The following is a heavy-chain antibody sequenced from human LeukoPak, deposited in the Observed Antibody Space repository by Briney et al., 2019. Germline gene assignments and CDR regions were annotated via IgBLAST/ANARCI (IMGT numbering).Heavy chain of an antibody. V-gene: IGHV3-7*01. CDR1: GFTFSSYW. Sequence: GGSLRLSCAASGFTFSSYWMSWVRQAPGKGLEWVANIKKDGSEKYSVDSVKGRFTISRDNAKTSLYLQMNSLRAEDTAVYYCARHLSGITGYTYGRGIDYWGQGTLVTVSS. D-gene: IGHD5-18*01. J-gene: IGHJ4*02. CDR3: ARHLSGITGYTYGRGIDY. CDR2: IKKDGSEK.